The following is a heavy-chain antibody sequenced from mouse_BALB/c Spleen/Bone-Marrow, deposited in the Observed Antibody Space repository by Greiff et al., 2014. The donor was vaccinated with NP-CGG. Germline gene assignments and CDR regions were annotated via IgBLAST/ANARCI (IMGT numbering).Heavy chain of an antibody. CDR2: IDPANGNT. CDR3: ASYYYGHYFDY. CDR1: GFNIKDTY. Sequence: EVQLQQSGAELVKPGASVKLSCTASGFNIKDTYMHWVKQGPEQGLEWIGRIDPANGNTKYDPKFQGKAPITADTSSNTAYLQLISLTSADTAVYYCASYYYGHYFDYWGQGTTLTVSS. V-gene: IGHV14-3*02. J-gene: IGHJ2*01. D-gene: IGHD1-1*01.